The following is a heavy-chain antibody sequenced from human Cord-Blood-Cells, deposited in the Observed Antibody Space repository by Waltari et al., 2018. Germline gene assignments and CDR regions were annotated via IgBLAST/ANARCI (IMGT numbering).Heavy chain of an antibody. V-gene: IGHV3-30-3*01. CDR3: ARDSGGLRFLEWLFDY. CDR2: ISYDGSNK. J-gene: IGHJ4*02. D-gene: IGHD3-3*01. CDR1: GFTFSSYA. Sequence: QVQLVESGGGVVQPGRSLRLSCAAYGFTFSSYAMHWVRQAPGQGLEWVAVISYDGSNKYYADSVKCRFTISRDNSKNTLYLQMNSLRAEDTAVYYCARDSGGLRFLEWLFDYWGQGTLVTVSS.